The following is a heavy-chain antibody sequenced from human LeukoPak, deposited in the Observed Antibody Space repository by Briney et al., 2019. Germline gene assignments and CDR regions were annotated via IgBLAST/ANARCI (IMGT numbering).Heavy chain of an antibody. Sequence: PSETLSLTCTVSGGSISSYYWSWIRQPPRKGLEWIGYIYYSGSTNYNPSLKSRVTISVDTSKNQFSLKLSSVTAADTAVYYCAKTTAAAGTKIGYYFDYWGQGTLVTVSS. V-gene: IGHV4-59*08. J-gene: IGHJ4*02. CDR1: GGSISSYY. D-gene: IGHD6-13*01. CDR3: AKTTAAAGTKIGYYFDY. CDR2: IYYSGST.